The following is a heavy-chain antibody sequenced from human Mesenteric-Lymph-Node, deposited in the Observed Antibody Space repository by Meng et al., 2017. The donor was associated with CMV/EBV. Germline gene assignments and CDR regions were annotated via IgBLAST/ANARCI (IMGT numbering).Heavy chain of an antibody. J-gene: IGHJ5*02. CDR2: IYYSGST. Sequence: SETLSLTCTVSGGSISSSSYYWGWIRQPPGKGLEWIGSIYYSGSTYYNPSLKSRVTISVDTSKNQFSLKLSSVTAADTAVYYCARDGSGYSSSWSRFDPWGQGTLVTVSS. V-gene: IGHV4-39*07. D-gene: IGHD6-13*01. CDR3: ARDGSGYSSSWSRFDP. CDR1: GGSISSSSYY.